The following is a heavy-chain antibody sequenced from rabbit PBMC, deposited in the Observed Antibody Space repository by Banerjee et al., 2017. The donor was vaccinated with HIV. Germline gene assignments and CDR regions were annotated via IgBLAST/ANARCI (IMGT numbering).Heavy chain of an antibody. Sequence: QSLEESGGDLVKPGASLTLTCTASGFSFSSSYWMCWVRQAPGKGLEWIACMYTGSDYTWYASWAKGRFTISKTSSTTVTLQMTSLTAADTATYFCARREGYSAPFHFNLWGPGTLVTVS. CDR1: GFSFSSSYW. V-gene: IGHV1S40*01. CDR3: ARREGYSAPFHFNL. J-gene: IGHJ4*01. CDR2: MYTGSDYT. D-gene: IGHD7-1*01.